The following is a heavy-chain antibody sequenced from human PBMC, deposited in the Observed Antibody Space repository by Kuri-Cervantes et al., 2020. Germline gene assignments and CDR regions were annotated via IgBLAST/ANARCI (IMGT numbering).Heavy chain of an antibody. V-gene: IGHV3-7*03. Sequence: GESLKISCAASGFIVSSNYMSWVGQAPGKGLEWVAKIKQDGSEKYYVDSVKGRFTISRDSAKNSLYLQMNSLRAEDTAVYYCARELRNDYWGQGTLVTVSS. CDR2: IKQDGSEK. D-gene: IGHD4-17*01. CDR1: GFIVSSNY. J-gene: IGHJ4*02. CDR3: ARELRNDY.